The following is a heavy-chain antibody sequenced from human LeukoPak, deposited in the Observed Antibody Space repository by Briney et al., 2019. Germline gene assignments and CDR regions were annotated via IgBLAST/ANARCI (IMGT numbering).Heavy chain of an antibody. D-gene: IGHD1-26*01. CDR3: AKDSLVGPLDY. CDR1: GFTFSSYG. Sequence: GGSLRLSCAASGFTFSSYGMHWVRQAPGKGLEWVAVTSYDGSNKYYADSVKGRFTISRDNSKNTLYLQMNSLRAEDTAVYYCAKDSLVGPLDYWGQGTLVTVSS. V-gene: IGHV3-30*18. J-gene: IGHJ4*02. CDR2: TSYDGSNK.